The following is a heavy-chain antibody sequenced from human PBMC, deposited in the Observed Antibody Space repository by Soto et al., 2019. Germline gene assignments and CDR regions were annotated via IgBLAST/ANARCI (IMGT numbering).Heavy chain of an antibody. Sequence: QVQLVQSGAEVKKPGSSVKVSCKASGGTFSSYAISWVRQAPGQGLEWMGGIIPIFGTANYAQKFQGRVPITADESKSTAYMELSSLRSEDTAVYYCARSRLDSPGDLEWLYDWFDPWGQGTLVTVSS. J-gene: IGHJ5*02. V-gene: IGHV1-69*01. CDR1: GGTFSSYA. D-gene: IGHD3-3*01. CDR3: ARSRLDSPGDLEWLYDWFDP. CDR2: IIPIFGTA.